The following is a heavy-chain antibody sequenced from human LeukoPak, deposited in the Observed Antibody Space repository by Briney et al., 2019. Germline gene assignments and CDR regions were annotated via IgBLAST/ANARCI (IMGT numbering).Heavy chain of an antibody. V-gene: IGHV1-8*03. CDR3: ARGRWLRSKIPLDI. D-gene: IGHD5-12*01. J-gene: IGHJ3*02. CDR2: MNPNSGNI. CDR1: GYTFTSYD. Sequence: GASEKVSCKASGYTFTSYDINWVRQAPGQGLEWMGWMNPNSGNIGYAQKFQGRVTITRNTSISTAYRELSSLRSEDTAVYYCARGRWLRSKIPLDIWGQGTMVTVSS.